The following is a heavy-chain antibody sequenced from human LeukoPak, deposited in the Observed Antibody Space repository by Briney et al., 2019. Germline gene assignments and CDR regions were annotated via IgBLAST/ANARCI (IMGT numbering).Heavy chain of an antibody. Sequence: SETRSLTCTVSGGSISSYYWNWIRQPPGRGLDWIGYIYYSGSTNYNPSLKSRVTISVDTSKKQFSLKLRPVTAADTAVYYCARGESSGSNWFDPWGQGTLVTVSS. CDR1: GGSISSYY. V-gene: IGHV4-59*01. CDR3: ARGESSGSNWFDP. D-gene: IGHD3-22*01. CDR2: IYYSGST. J-gene: IGHJ5*02.